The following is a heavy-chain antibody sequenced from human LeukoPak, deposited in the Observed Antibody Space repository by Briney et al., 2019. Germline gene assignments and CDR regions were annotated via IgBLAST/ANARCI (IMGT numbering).Heavy chain of an antibody. CDR3: ARLMGERSLFDY. V-gene: IGHV3-7*02. D-gene: IGHD1-26*01. Sequence: PGGSLRLSCAASGFTFSSCWMTWVRQAPGKGLEWVANIKQDGNEKYYVDSVKGRFSISRDNAKNSVYLQMNSLRAEDTAVYYCARLMGERSLFDYRGQGVLVTVSS. CDR2: IKQDGNEK. J-gene: IGHJ4*02. CDR1: GFTFSSCW.